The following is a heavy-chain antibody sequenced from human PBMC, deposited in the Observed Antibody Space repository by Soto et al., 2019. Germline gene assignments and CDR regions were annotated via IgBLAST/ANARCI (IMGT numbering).Heavy chain of an antibody. J-gene: IGHJ6*02. Sequence: EVQLVESGGVRPKPGGPLRLSCAASGFTIRNYEMQWVRQTTGKGLEWVSGIGDIDDPYYADSVKGRFTISREIAKNSLYLQMDGLRAGDSAVYYCARGPPRVRERTYYYRMDVWGQGTTVTVSS. CDR2: IGDIDDP. CDR1: GFTIRNYE. V-gene: IGHV3-13*05. CDR3: ARGPPRVRERTYYYRMDV. D-gene: IGHD3-10*01.